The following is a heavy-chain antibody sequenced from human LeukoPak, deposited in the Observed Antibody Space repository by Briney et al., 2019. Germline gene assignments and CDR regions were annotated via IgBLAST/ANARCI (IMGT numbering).Heavy chain of an antibody. V-gene: IGHV4-59*01. CDR2: IYYSGST. CDR3: ARGGRGYDFWSGPTFDY. J-gene: IGHJ4*02. Sequence: SETLSLTCAVYGVSFSGYYWSWIRQPPGKGLEWIGYIYYSGSTNYNPSLKSRVTISVDTSKNQFSLKLSSVTAADTAVYYCARGGRGYDFWSGPTFDYWGQGTLVTVSS. CDR1: GVSFSGYY. D-gene: IGHD3-3*01.